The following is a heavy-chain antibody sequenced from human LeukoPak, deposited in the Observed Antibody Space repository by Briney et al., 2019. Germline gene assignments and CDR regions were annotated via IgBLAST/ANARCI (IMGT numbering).Heavy chain of an antibody. J-gene: IGHJ4*02. D-gene: IGHD2-15*01. CDR3: AKALGYCSGGSCYSIFDY. CDR2: ISGSGGST. CDR1: GFTFSSYA. Sequence: GGSLRLSCAASGFTFSSYAMSWVRQAPGKGLEWVSAISGSGGSTYYADSVKGRFTISRDNSKNTLYLQTNSLRAEDTAVYYCAKALGYCSGGSCYSIFDYWGQGTLVTVSS. V-gene: IGHV3-23*01.